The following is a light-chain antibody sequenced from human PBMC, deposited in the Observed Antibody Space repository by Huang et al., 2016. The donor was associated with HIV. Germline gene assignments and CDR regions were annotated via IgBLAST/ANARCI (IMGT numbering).Light chain of an antibody. V-gene: IGKV3-20*01. CDR3: HQYGTSPRT. Sequence: EIVLTQSPGTLSLSPGERLTLSCRASQSVSSSYLAWYQQKPGQAPRLLSYGASSRATGIPDRFSGSGSGTDFTLTINRLEPEDFAVYYCHQYGTSPRTFGQGTELEIK. J-gene: IGKJ2*01. CDR2: GAS. CDR1: QSVSSSY.